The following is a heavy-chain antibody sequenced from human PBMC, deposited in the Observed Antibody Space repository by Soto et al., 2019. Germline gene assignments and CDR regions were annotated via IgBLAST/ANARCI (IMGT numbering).Heavy chain of an antibody. Sequence: PSETLSLTCTVSGGSISSSNDYWGWIRQPPGKGLEWIGSIYYSGSTYYNPSLKSRVTISVDTSKNQFSLKLSSVTAADTAVYYCARLYYYYGMDVWGQGTTVTVSS. CDR1: GGSISSSNDY. V-gene: IGHV4-39*01. J-gene: IGHJ6*02. CDR2: IYYSGST. CDR3: ARLYYYYGMDV.